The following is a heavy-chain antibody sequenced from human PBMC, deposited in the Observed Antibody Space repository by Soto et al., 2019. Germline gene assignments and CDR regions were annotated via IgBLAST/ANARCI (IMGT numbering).Heavy chain of an antibody. D-gene: IGHD2-2*01. Sequence: SETLSLTCAVYGGSFSGYYWTWIRQPPGTGLEWIGYIYHGVSTDYNPSLKSRVTISVDSSKNLFSPSLSSVTAADTAVYFCVRSGCSSTACHTDWFDPWGPGTLVTVSS. CDR1: GGSFSGYY. CDR3: VRSGCSSTACHTDWFDP. CDR2: IYHGVST. J-gene: IGHJ5*02. V-gene: IGHV4-34*01.